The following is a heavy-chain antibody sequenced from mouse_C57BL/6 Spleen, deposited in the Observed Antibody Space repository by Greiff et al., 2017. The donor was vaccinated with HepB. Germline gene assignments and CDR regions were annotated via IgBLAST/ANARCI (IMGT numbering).Heavy chain of an antibody. Sequence: QVQLQQPGAELVRPGSSVKLSCKASGYTFTIYWMHWVNPRPGQGLEWIGVFDPSDSYINYNQKFKGKATLTVDTSSITAYMQLSSLTSEDSAVYCCAMGDYGSQFAYWGQGTLVTVSA. D-gene: IGHD1-1*01. J-gene: IGHJ3*01. CDR1: GYTFTIYW. V-gene: IGHV1-59*01. CDR3: AMGDYGSQFAY. CDR2: FDPSDSYI.